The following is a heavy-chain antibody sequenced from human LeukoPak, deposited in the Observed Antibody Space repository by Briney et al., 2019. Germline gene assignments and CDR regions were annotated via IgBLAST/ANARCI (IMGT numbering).Heavy chain of an antibody. Sequence: GRSLRLSCVVSGIPFSDYYMNWIRQAPGKGLEWISYISSSSSYTDYADSVKGRFTISRDNAKSALYLQLHSLRLEDTAVYCADGTAADFWGQGTLVTVSS. V-gene: IGHV3-11*03. CDR2: ISSSSSYT. CDR1: GIPFSDYY. J-gene: IGHJ4*02. CDR3: DGTAADF. D-gene: IGHD6-13*01.